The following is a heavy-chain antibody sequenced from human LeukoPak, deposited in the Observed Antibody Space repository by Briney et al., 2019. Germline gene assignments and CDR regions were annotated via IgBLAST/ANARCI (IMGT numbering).Heavy chain of an antibody. J-gene: IGHJ5*02. CDR2: INHSGST. CDR3: ARPDQRYCSSTSCRGWFDP. Sequence: SETLSLTCAVSGGSISSSNWWSWVRQPPGKGLEWIGEINHSGSTNYNPSLKSRVTISVDTSKNQFSLKLSSVTAADTAVYYCARPDQRYCSSTSCRGWFDPWGQGTLVTVSS. D-gene: IGHD2-2*01. CDR1: GGSISSSNW. V-gene: IGHV4-4*02.